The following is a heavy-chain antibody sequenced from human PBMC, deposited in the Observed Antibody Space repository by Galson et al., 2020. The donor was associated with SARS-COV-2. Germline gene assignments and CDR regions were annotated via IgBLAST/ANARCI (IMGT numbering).Heavy chain of an antibody. CDR1: GFTFDDYA. Sequence: GGSLRLSCAASGFTFDDYAMHWVRQAPGKGLEWVSGISWNSGSIGYADSVKGRFTISRDNAKNSLYLQMNSLRAEDTALYYCAKDREYYYGSGLPDYWGQGTLVTVSS. CDR3: AKDREYYYGSGLPDY. V-gene: IGHV3-9*01. CDR2: ISWNSGSI. D-gene: IGHD3-10*01. J-gene: IGHJ4*02.